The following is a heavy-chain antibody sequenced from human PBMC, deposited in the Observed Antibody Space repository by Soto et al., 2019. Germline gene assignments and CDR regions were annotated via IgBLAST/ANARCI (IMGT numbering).Heavy chain of an antibody. CDR1: GFSLSTTAEG. J-gene: IGHJ4*02. D-gene: IGHD2-2*01. CDR2: IYWDDDE. V-gene: IGHV2-5*02. Sequence: QITLKESGPTLVKPTQTLTLTCTFSGFSLSTTAEGVGWIRQPPGKALEWLALIYWDDDERYSPSLKSRLTITKDTYKNQVVLTITNVDPVDTATYYCAHGSCSSADCYPNPYLDYWGQGILGTVSS. CDR3: AHGSCSSADCYPNPYLDY.